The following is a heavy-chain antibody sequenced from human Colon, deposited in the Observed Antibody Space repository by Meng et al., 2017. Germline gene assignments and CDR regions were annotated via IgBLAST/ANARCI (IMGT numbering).Heavy chain of an antibody. J-gene: IGHJ4*02. Sequence: QVQLQEPGPGRVRPSETLSPTCTVSGCSLLSGNDYWSWIRQAPGKGLEWIGYISYSGNSLYNPSLKSRVDISTDTSRRQCSLKFNSVTAADTAIYYCATGPGYSSGLDSWGRGALVTVSS. CDR1: GCSLLSGNDY. D-gene: IGHD6-19*01. CDR2: ISYSGNS. V-gene: IGHV4-61*01. CDR3: ATGPGYSSGLDS.